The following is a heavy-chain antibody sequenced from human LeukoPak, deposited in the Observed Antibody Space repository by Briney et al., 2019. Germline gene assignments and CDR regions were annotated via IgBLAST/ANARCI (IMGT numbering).Heavy chain of an antibody. CDR2: ISSSGGWT. Sequence: GGSLRLSCAASGFTFSSYGMSWVRQAPGKGLEWVSAISSSGGWTYYADSVKGRFTISSDNSKNTLYPQMNGLRVEDTAVYYCVKDPYSSSSGGPYAMDVWGQGTTVTVSS. CDR1: GFTFSSYG. CDR3: VKDPYSSSSGGPYAMDV. V-gene: IGHV3-23*01. D-gene: IGHD6-6*01. J-gene: IGHJ6*02.